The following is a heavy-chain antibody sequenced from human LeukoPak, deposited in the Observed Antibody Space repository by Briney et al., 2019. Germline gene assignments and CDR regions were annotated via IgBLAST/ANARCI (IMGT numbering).Heavy chain of an antibody. CDR1: GFTFGSYW. J-gene: IGHJ1*01. CDR2: INTDGGST. V-gene: IGHV3-74*01. D-gene: IGHD2-8*02. CDR3: AKDFPGGFPAEYFQH. Sequence: GGSLRLSCAASGFTFGSYWMHWVRQAPGKGLVWVSRINTDGGSTTYADSVKGRFTISRDNSKNTLYLQMNSLRAEDTAVYYCAKDFPGGFPAEYFQHWGQGTLVTVSS.